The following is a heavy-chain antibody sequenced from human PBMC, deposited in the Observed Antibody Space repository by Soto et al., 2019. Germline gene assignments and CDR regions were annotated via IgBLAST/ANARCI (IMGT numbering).Heavy chain of an antibody. D-gene: IGHD4-17*01. J-gene: IGHJ4*02. CDR3: AILGGTTETTPYFDS. CDR2: IFPYNGNT. V-gene: IGHV1-18*01. CDR1: GYTFPTYG. Sequence: ASVKVSCKASGYTFPTYGIDWVRQAPGQGLEWMGWIFPYNGNTKYPQNLQGRVTVTTDTSTTTAYMELRSLRSDDTAVYYCAILGGTTETTPYFDSWGQGTLVTAPQ.